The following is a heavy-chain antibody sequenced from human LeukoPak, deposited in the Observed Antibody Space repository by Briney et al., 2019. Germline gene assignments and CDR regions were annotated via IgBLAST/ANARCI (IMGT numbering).Heavy chain of an antibody. CDR1: GFTFSSYA. Sequence: PGGSLRLSCAASGFTFSSYAMSWVRQAPGKGLEWVSAISGSGGSTYYADSVKGRFTISRDNSKNTLYLQMNSLRAEDTAVYYCARDLDSGDAFDIWGQGTMVTVSS. CDR2: ISGSGGST. CDR3: ARDLDSGDAFDI. D-gene: IGHD3-3*01. J-gene: IGHJ3*02. V-gene: IGHV3-23*01.